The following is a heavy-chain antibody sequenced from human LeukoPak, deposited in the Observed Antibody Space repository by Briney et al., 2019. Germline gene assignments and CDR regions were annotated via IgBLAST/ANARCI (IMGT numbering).Heavy chain of an antibody. Sequence: PGGSLRLSCAASGFTFSSYGMHWVRQAPGKGLEWVAFIRYDGSNKYYAGSVKGRFTISRDNSKNTLYLQMNSLRVEDTAVYYCAKGGDYFDYWGQGTLVTVSS. CDR2: IRYDGSNK. J-gene: IGHJ4*02. CDR3: AKGGDYFDY. V-gene: IGHV3-30*02. CDR1: GFTFSSYG.